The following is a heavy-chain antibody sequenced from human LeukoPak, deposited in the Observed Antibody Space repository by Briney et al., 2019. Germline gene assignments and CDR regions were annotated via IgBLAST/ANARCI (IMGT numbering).Heavy chain of an antibody. CDR3: ARDIVAARRDNWFDP. V-gene: IGHV1-18*01. CDR1: GYTFTSYG. J-gene: IGHJ5*02. Sequence: ASVKVSCKASGYTFTSYGISWVRQAPGQGLEWMGWISAYNGNTNYAQKFQGRVTMTTDTSTSTAYMELRSLRSDDTAVYYCARDIVAARRDNWFDPWGQGTLVTVSS. CDR2: ISAYNGNT. D-gene: IGHD6-6*01.